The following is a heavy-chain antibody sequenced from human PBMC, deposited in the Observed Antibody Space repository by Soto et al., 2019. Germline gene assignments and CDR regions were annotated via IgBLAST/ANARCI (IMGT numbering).Heavy chain of an antibody. J-gene: IGHJ6*02. CDR2: ISGRGGST. V-gene: IGHV3-23*01. CDR1: GFTFSSYA. D-gene: IGHD2-15*01. CDR3: ARDLGYCSGGSCYDVGSYYYYGMDV. Sequence: EVQLLESGGDLVQPGGSLRLSCAASGFTFSSYAMSWVRQAPGKGLEWVSAISGRGGSTYYADSVKGRFTISRDNSKNTLYLQMNSLRAEDTAVYYCARDLGYCSGGSCYDVGSYYYYGMDVWGQGTTVTVSS.